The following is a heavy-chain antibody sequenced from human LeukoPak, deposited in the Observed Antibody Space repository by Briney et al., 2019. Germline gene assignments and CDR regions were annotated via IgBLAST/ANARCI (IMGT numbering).Heavy chain of an antibody. CDR1: GFTFSSYA. V-gene: IGHV3-23*01. J-gene: IGHJ4*02. CDR3: AKDISGTPYFDY. Sequence: GESLRLSCAASGFTFSSYAMSWVRQAPGKGLEWVSAISGSGGSTYYADSVKGRFTISRDNSKNTLYLQMNSLRAEDTAVYYCAKDISGTPYFDYWGQGTLVTVSS. D-gene: IGHD1-20*01. CDR2: ISGSGGST.